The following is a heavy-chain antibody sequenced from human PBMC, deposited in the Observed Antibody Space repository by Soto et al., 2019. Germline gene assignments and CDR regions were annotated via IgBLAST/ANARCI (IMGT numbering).Heavy chain of an antibody. CDR1: GFTFSSYA. CDR2: ISGGGSSR. D-gene: IGHD1-26*01. V-gene: IGHV3-23*01. Sequence: GGSLRLSCAASGFTFSSYAMTWVRQAPGKGLEWVSAISGGGSSRYYADSVRGRFTISRDNAKNSLYLQMNSLRAEDTAVYYCARVGPPLDVWGQGTTVTVSS. J-gene: IGHJ6*02. CDR3: ARVGPPLDV.